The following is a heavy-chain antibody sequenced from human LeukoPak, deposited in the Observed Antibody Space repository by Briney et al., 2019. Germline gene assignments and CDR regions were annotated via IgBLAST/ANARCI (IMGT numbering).Heavy chain of an antibody. V-gene: IGHV3-74*01. CDR3: ARDHYGSSFGY. J-gene: IGHJ4*02. CDR1: GFIFSSYW. D-gene: IGHD3-10*01. CDR2: INNDGPRG. Sequence: GGSLRLSCGASGFIFSSYWMLWVRQAPGRGVVWISRINNDGPRGYSPGSVKVRFTISRHNAKNTLDLQMNSLRAEDTAVYYCARDHYGSSFGYWGQGTLVTVSS.